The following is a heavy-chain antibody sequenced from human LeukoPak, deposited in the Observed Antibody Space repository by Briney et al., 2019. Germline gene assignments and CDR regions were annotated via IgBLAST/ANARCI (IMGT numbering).Heavy chain of an antibody. CDR3: ARDYDILTGFTVGWFDP. J-gene: IGHJ5*02. CDR1: GFTVSSNY. V-gene: IGHV3-53*01. Sequence: QPGGSLRLSCAASGFTVSSNYMNWVRQAPGKGLEWVSVIYSGGSTYYADSMKGRFTISRDNSKNTLYLQMNSLRAEDTAVYYCARDYDILTGFTVGWFDPWGQGTLVTVSS. D-gene: IGHD3-9*01. CDR2: IYSGGST.